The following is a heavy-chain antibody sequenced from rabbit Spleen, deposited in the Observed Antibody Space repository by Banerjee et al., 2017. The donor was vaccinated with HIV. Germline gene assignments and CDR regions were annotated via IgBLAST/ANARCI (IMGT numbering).Heavy chain of an antibody. CDR1: GIDFSSYYY. V-gene: IGHV1S45*01. CDR2: IYTGSSGST. J-gene: IGHJ6*01. CDR3: ARSRYSGDYRYYGMDL. D-gene: IGHD1-1*01. Sequence: QQQLEESGGGLVKPGGTLTLTCKASGIDFSSYYYMCWVRQAPGKGLEWIACIYTGSSGSTYYASWAKGRFTISKTSSTTVTLQMTSLTAADTATYFCARSRYSGDYRYYGMDLWGPGTLVTVS.